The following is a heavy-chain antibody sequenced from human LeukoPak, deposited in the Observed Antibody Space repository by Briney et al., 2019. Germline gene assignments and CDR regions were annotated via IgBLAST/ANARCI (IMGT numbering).Heavy chain of an antibody. J-gene: IGHJ4*02. D-gene: IGHD2-8*01. CDR3: ARVTRRYCTNGVCYSGIDY. V-gene: IGHV4-4*07. CDR2: IYTSGGT. CDR1: GGSISSYY. Sequence: SETLSLTCTVSGGSISSYYWSWIRQPAGKGLEWIGRIYTSGGTNYNPSLKSRVTMSVDTSKNQFSLKLSSVTAADTAVYYCARVTRRYCTNGVCYSGIDYWGQGTLVTVSS.